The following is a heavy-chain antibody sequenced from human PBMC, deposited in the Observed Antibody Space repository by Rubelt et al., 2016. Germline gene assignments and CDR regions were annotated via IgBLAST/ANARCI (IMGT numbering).Heavy chain of an antibody. CDR2: INPNSGGT. J-gene: IGHJ6*02. CDR1: TFTGYY. D-gene: IGHD6-6*01. V-gene: IGHV1-2*06. Sequence: TFTGYYMHWVRQAPGQGLEWMGRINPNSGGTNYAQKFQGRVTMTRDTSISTAYMELSRLRSDDTAVYYCARVPGSSSGYYYYGMDVWGQGTTVTVSS. CDR3: ARVPGSSSGYYYYGMDV.